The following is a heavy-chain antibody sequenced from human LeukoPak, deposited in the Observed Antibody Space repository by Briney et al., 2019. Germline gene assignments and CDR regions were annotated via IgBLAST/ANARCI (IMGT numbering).Heavy chain of an antibody. CDR2: INHSGST. J-gene: IGHJ3*02. CDR1: GGSFSGYY. Sequence: PSETLSLTCAAYGGSFSGYYWSLIRQPPGKGLYWIGEINHSGSTNYNPSLKSRVTISVDTSKNQFSLKLSSVTAADTAVYYCASQGSSSWYRGFAFDIWGQGTMVTVSS. D-gene: IGHD6-13*01. CDR3: ASQGSSSWYRGFAFDI. V-gene: IGHV4-34*01.